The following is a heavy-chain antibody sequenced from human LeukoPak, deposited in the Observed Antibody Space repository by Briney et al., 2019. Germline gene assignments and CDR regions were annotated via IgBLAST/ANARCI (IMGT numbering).Heavy chain of an antibody. CDR1: GYTFTGYY. CDR2: INPNSGAT. CDR3: ARDLVSTVGYFDY. Sequence: ASVKVSCKASGYTFTGYYIHWVRQAPGQGLEWMGWINPNSGATNYAQKFQGRVTMTRDTSISTAYMELGRLRSDDTAVYYCARDLVSTVGYFDYWGQGTLVTVSS. V-gene: IGHV1-2*02. D-gene: IGHD5/OR15-5a*01. J-gene: IGHJ4*02.